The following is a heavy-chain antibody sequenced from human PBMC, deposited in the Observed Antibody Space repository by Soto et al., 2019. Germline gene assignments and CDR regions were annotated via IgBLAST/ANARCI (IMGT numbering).Heavy chain of an antibody. D-gene: IGHD2-2*02. Sequence: SVKVSCKASGGTFSSYTISWVRQAPGQGLEWMGRIIPILGIANYAQKFQGRVTITADKSTSTAYMELSSLRSEDTAVYYCARDRSVAVVVPAAINDAFDIWGQGTMVT. CDR1: GGTFSSYT. J-gene: IGHJ3*02. V-gene: IGHV1-69*04. CDR2: IIPILGIA. CDR3: ARDRSVAVVVPAAINDAFDI.